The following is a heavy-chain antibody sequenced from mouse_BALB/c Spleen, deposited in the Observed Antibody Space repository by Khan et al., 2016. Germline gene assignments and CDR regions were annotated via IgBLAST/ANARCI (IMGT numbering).Heavy chain of an antibody. CDR2: INPDSSTI. D-gene: IGHD1-2*01. CDR1: GFDFSRYW. V-gene: IGHV4-1*02. Sequence: EAKLLESGGGLVQPGGSLKLSCAASGFDFSRYWMSWVRQAPGKGLEWIGEINPDSSTINYTPSLKDKFIISRDNAKNTLYLQMSKVRSEDTALYYCARPEDGVYYYAMDYWGQGTSVTVSS. CDR3: ARPEDGVYYYAMDY. J-gene: IGHJ4*01.